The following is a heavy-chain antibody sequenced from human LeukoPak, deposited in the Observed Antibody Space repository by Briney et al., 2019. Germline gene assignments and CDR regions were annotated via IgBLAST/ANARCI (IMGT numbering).Heavy chain of an antibody. CDR3: ARGNYDYVWGSYRYTYNWFDP. CDR2: INHSGST. J-gene: IGHJ5*02. V-gene: IGHV4-34*01. Sequence: SETLSLSCAVYGGSFSGYYWSWIRQPPGKGLEWIGEINHSGSTNYNPSLKSRVTISVDTSKNQFSLKLSSVTAADTAVYYCARGNYDYVWGSYRYTYNWFDPWGQGTLVTVSS. D-gene: IGHD3-16*02. CDR1: GGSFSGYY.